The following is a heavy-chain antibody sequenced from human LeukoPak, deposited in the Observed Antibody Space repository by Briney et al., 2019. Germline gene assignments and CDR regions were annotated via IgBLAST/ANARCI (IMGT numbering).Heavy chain of an antibody. Sequence: SETLSLTCTVSSGSIRNSNYYWGWIRQPPGKGLEWIGSIFYDGSSDYNPSLKSRVSISVDKSKNQFSLKLSSVTAADTAVYYCAHTSRDGYSSGLYYYYYMDVWGKGTTVTVSS. J-gene: IGHJ6*03. CDR3: AHTSRDGYSSGLYYYYYMDV. CDR2: IFYDGSS. CDR1: SGSIRNSNYY. D-gene: IGHD6-19*01. V-gene: IGHV4-39*07.